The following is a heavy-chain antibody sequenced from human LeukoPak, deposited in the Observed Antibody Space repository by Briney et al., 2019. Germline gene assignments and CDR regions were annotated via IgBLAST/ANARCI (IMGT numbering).Heavy chain of an antibody. CDR3: ARGRYYYGSGSSGNWFDP. CDR1: GGSFSGYY. D-gene: IGHD3-10*01. V-gene: IGHV4-34*01. J-gene: IGHJ5*02. CDR2: INHSGST. Sequence: PSGTLSLTCAVYGGSFSGYYWSWIRQPPGKGLEWIGEINHSGSTNYNPSLKSRVTISVDTSKNQFSLKLSSVTAADTAVYYCARGRYYYGSGSSGNWFDPWGQGTLVTVPS.